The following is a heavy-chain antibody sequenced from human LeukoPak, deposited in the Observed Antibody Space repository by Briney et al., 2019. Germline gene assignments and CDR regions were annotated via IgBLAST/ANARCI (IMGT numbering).Heavy chain of an antibody. V-gene: IGHV4-59*01. CDR2: IYYSGTT. Sequence: SETLSLTCTVSGGSISSYYWSWIRQPPGKGLEWIGFIYYSGTTNYNPSLKSRVTISVDTSKNQFSLKLSSVTAADTAVYYCASNYYDSSGYYYHGAFDIWGQGTMVTVSS. CDR1: GGSISSYY. CDR3: ASNYYDSSGYYYHGAFDI. D-gene: IGHD3-22*01. J-gene: IGHJ3*02.